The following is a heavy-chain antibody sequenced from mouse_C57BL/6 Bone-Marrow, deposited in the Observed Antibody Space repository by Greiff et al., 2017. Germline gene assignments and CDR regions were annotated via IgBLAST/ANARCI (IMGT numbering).Heavy chain of an antibody. CDR3: ARPYYSNYWYVDV. Sequence: QVQLQQPGAALVKPGASVKMSCKASGYPFTSYWITWVKQRPGQGLEWIGDIYPGSGITNYNEKFKSKATLTVDKSASTAYMQLSCLTSEDSAVYFCARPYYSNYWYVDVWGTGTTVTVSS. CDR1: GYPFTSYW. J-gene: IGHJ1*03. V-gene: IGHV1-55*01. D-gene: IGHD2-5*01. CDR2: IYPGSGIT.